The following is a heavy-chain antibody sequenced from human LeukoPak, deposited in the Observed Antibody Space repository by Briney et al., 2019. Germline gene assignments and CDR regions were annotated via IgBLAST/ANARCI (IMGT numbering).Heavy chain of an antibody. D-gene: IGHD4-17*01. CDR2: IYTSGST. V-gene: IGHV4-4*07. Sequence: SETLSLTCSVSGGSISNLYLSWIRQPAGKGLEWIGRIYTSGSTNYNPSLKSRVTMSVDTSKNQFSLKLSSVTAADTAVYYCARGFLSDYGDYVGKFDPWGQGTLVTVSS. J-gene: IGHJ5*02. CDR3: ARGFLSDYGDYVGKFDP. CDR1: GGSISNLY.